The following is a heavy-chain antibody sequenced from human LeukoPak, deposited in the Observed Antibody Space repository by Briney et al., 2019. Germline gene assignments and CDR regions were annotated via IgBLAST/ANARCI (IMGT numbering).Heavy chain of an antibody. CDR1: GFTVSSNY. Sequence: GGSLRLSCAASGFTVSSNYMSWVRQAPGKGLEWVSYISSSSSTIYYADSVKGRFTISRDNAKNSLYLQMNSLRAEDTAVYYCASDLHCGGDCYPLTYWGQGTLVTVSS. V-gene: IGHV3-48*01. D-gene: IGHD2-21*01. J-gene: IGHJ4*02. CDR2: ISSSSSTI. CDR3: ASDLHCGGDCYPLTY.